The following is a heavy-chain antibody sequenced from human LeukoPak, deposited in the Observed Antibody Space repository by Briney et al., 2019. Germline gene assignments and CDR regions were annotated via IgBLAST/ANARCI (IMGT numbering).Heavy chain of an antibody. Sequence: SETLSLTCTVSGGSISSYYWSWIRQPPGEGLEWIGYIYYSGSTNCNPSVKSRVAMSVDTSKKQFSLKLSSLTAADTAVYYCARGGTAVIAPYAFGIWGQGTMVTVSS. CDR1: GGSISSYY. V-gene: IGHV4-59*01. CDR3: ARGGTAVIAPYAFGI. D-gene: IGHD4-23*01. J-gene: IGHJ3*02. CDR2: IYYSGST.